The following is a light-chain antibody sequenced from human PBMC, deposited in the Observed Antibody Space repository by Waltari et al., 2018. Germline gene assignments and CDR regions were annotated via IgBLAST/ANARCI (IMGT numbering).Light chain of an antibody. CDR1: QSVSRA. CDR3: QHYVRLPAT. CDR2: GAS. V-gene: IGKV3-20*01. Sequence: EIVLTQSPATLSLSLGERATLSCRASQSVSRALAWYQQKPGQAPRLLIYGASTRATGIPDRFSGSGSGTDFSLTISRLEPDDFAVYYCQHYVRLPATFGQGTTVEI. J-gene: IGKJ1*01.